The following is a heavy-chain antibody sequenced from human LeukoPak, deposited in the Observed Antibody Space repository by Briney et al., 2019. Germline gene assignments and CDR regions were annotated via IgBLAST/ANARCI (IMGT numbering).Heavy chain of an antibody. Sequence: PSETLSLTCTVSGGSINNYYWSWIRQPPGKGLEWIGYIYHSGSTNYNPSLKSRVTIPIDTSKNQFSLKLSSVTAADTAVYYCARRGPLFDYWGQGTLVTVSS. J-gene: IGHJ4*02. V-gene: IGHV4-59*12. CDR3: ARRGPLFDY. CDR2: IYHSGST. D-gene: IGHD3-10*01. CDR1: GGSINNYY.